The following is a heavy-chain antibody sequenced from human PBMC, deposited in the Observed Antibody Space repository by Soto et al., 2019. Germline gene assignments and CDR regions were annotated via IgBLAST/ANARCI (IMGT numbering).Heavy chain of an antibody. CDR3: ARVVAATTDAFDI. J-gene: IGHJ3*02. CDR1: GGSISSGDYY. D-gene: IGHD2-15*01. V-gene: IGHV4-30-4*01. Sequence: SETLSLTCTVAGGSISSGDYYWSWIRQPPGKGLEWIGYIYYSGSTYYNPSLKSRVTISVDTSKNQFSLKLSSVTAADTAVYYCARVVAATTDAFDIWGQGTMVTVSS. CDR2: IYYSGST.